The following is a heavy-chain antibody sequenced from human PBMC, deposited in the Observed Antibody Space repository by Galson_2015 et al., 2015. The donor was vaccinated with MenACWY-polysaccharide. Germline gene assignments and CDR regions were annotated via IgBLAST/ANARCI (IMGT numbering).Heavy chain of an antibody. CDR3: ARQGIVVVISYFDY. Sequence: SETLSLTCTVSGGSISSSSYYWGWIRQPPGKGPEWIGSIYYSGSTYYNPSLKSRVTISVDTSKNQFSLKLSSVTAADTAVYYCARQGIVVVISYFDYWGQGTLVTVSS. CDR1: GGSISSSSYY. D-gene: IGHD3-22*01. J-gene: IGHJ4*02. V-gene: IGHV4-39*01. CDR2: IYYSGST.